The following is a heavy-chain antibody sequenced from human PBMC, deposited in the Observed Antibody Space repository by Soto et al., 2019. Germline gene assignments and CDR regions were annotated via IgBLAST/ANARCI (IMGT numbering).Heavy chain of an antibody. CDR1: VCTFSNYP. V-gene: IGHV3-23*01. CDR2: ISGSGETP. J-gene: IGHJ4*03. CDR3: ANDPRTPMVRGVIRAFDG. Sequence: VGSLRLSCAASVCTFSNYPMSWVRQSPGKWLEWVSGISGSGETPYYADSVKGRFTISRDNYKNMLYLQMNSLRAEDTAVYYCANDPRTPMVRGVIRAFDGWGEGNLVTVSS. D-gene: IGHD3-10*01.